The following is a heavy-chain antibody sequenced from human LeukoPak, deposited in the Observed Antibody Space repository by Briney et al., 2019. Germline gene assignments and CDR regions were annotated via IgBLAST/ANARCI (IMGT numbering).Heavy chain of an antibody. J-gene: IGHJ4*02. CDR3: ARRRDSGYYRAPHDY. V-gene: IGHV4-34*01. D-gene: IGHD3-3*01. Sequence: SETLSLTCAVYGGSFSGYYWSWIRQPPGKGLEWIGEINHSGSTNYNPSLKSRVTISVDTSKNQFSLKLSSVTAADTAVYYCARRRDSGYYRAPHDYWGQGTLVTVSS. CDR2: INHSGST. CDR1: GGSFSGYY.